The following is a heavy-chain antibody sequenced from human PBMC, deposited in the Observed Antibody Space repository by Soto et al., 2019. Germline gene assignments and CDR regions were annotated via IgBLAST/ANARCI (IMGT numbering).Heavy chain of an antibody. Sequence: GGSLRLSCSVAGFTVSDSMSWVRQAPGKGLECVSFIHSDGSTHYTDSVRGRFTISRDNSKNTLYLQMDRLRVDDTAVYFCAKDYYDFWSGSSPHRLYYYYGMDVWGQGTTVTVSS. V-gene: IGHV3-53*01. D-gene: IGHD3-3*01. J-gene: IGHJ6*02. CDR3: AKDYYDFWSGSSPHRLYYYYGMDV. CDR2: IHSDGST. CDR1: GFTVSDS.